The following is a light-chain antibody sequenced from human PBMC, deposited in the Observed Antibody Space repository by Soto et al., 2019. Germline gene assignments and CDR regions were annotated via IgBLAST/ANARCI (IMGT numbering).Light chain of an antibody. Sequence: DIVMTQSPDSRAVSLGERATFNCKSSQSVLSSSNSRNYLAWYQQKPRQPPKLLIYWASTRESGVPDRFSGSGSGTDFTLTISNLQAEDVAVYYCQQYYSSPPTFGQGTKVEIK. J-gene: IGKJ1*01. CDR1: QSVLSSSNSRNY. CDR3: QQYYSSPPT. CDR2: WAS. V-gene: IGKV4-1*01.